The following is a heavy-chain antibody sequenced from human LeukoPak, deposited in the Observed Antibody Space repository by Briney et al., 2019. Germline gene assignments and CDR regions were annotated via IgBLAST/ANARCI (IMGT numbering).Heavy chain of an antibody. CDR3: ASSIEYSSGWHTMDV. Sequence: GGSLRLSCAASGSTVSSNYMSWVRQAPGKGLEWVSVIYSGGSTYYADSVKGRFTISRDNSKNTLYLQMDSLRAEDTAVYYCASSIEYSSGWHTMDVWGKGTTVTISS. D-gene: IGHD6-19*01. CDR2: IYSGGST. J-gene: IGHJ6*03. V-gene: IGHV3-53*01. CDR1: GSTVSSNY.